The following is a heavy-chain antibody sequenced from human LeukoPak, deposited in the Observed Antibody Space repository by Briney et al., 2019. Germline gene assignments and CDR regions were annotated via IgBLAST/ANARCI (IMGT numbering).Heavy chain of an antibody. V-gene: IGHV1-8*01. D-gene: IGHD3-10*01. CDR3: ARGWSYYYDSGSYAHAFDI. CDR2: MNPNSGNT. CDR1: GYTFTSYD. Sequence: GASVKVSCKASGYTFTSYDINWVRQATGQGLEWMGWMNPNSGNTGYAQKFQGRVTMTRNTSISTAYMELSSLRSEDTAVYYCARGWSYYYDSGSYAHAFDIWGQGTMVTVSS. J-gene: IGHJ3*02.